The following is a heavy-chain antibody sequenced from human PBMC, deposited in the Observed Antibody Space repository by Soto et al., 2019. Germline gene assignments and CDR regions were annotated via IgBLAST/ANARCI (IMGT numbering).Heavy chain of an antibody. CDR3: ARGSRKITMIVVTYYFDY. CDR2: MNPNSGNT. D-gene: IGHD3-22*01. CDR1: GYTFTSYD. Sequence: ASVTVSCKASGYTFTSYDINWVRQATGQGLEWMGWMNPNSGNTGYAQKFQGRVTMTRNTSISTAYMELSSLRSEDTAVYYCARGSRKITMIVVTYYFDYWGQGTLVTVSS. V-gene: IGHV1-8*01. J-gene: IGHJ4*02.